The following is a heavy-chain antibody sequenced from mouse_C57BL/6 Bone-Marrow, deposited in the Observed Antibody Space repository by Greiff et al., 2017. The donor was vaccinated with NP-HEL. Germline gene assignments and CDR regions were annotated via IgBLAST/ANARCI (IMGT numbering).Heavy chain of an antibody. CDR1: GYAFSSSW. Sequence: QVQLQQSGPELVKPGASVKISCKASGYAFSSSWMNWVKQRPGKGLEWIGRISPGDGDTNYNGTFKGKATLTADKSSSTAYMQLSSLTSEDSAVYFCARGIYYDYDGYFDYWGQGTTLTVSS. CDR3: ARGIYYDYDGYFDY. J-gene: IGHJ2*01. V-gene: IGHV1-82*01. CDR2: ISPGDGDT. D-gene: IGHD2-4*01.